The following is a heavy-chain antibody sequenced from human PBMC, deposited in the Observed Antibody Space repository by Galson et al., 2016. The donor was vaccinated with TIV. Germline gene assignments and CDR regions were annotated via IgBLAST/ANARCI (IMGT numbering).Heavy chain of an antibody. V-gene: IGHV3-23*01. CDR2: IGYNGVTT. J-gene: IGHJ4*02. D-gene: IGHD5-18*01. CDR3: ARDRGGSIDTGTIEY. CDR1: EFTFSNYA. Sequence: SLRLSCAASEFTFSNYAMSWVRQAPGKGLEWVSGIGYNGVTTSYAESVKGRFTISRDNSKNTLHLQMNGLRVDDTAVYFCARDRGGSIDTGTIEYWGQGTLVTVSS.